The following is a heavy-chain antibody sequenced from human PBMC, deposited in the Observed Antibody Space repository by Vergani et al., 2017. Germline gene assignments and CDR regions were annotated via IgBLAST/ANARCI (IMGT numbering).Heavy chain of an antibody. D-gene: IGHD3-22*01. CDR3: ARTNYYYDSSGYYYLFDY. V-gene: IGHV2-5*02. CDR2: IYWDDDK. J-gene: IGHJ4*02. CDR1: GFSLSTSGVG. Sequence: QITLKESGPTLVKPTQTLTLTCTFSGFSLSTSGVGVGWIRQPPGKALEWLALIYWDDDKRYSPSLKSRLTITKDTSKNQVVLTMTNMDPVDTATYYCARTNYYYDSSGYYYLFDYWGQGTLVTVSS.